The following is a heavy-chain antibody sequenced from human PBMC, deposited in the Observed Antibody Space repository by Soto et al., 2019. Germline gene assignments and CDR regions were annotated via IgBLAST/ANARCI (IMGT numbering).Heavy chain of an antibody. Sequence: SETLSLTCAVSGYSINSGFFWGWIRQPPGKGLEWIGSVFHSGTTYYNPSLRSRVTISVETSKNQFSLDLRSVTAADTAVYYCAKDPHYYENVDYVDYWGHGTLVTVSS. CDR1: GYSINSGFF. CDR3: AKDPHYYENVDYVDY. D-gene: IGHD3-22*01. CDR2: VFHSGTT. V-gene: IGHV4-38-2*01. J-gene: IGHJ4*01.